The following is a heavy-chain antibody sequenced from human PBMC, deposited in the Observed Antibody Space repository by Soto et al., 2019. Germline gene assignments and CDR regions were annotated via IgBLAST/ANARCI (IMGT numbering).Heavy chain of an antibody. CDR2: IYYSGST. CDR1: GGSISSYY. CDR3: ARDRYDILAPYYYGMDV. V-gene: IGHV4-59*01. Sequence: SETLSLTCTVSGGSISSYYWSWIRQPPGKGLEWIGYIYYSGSTNYNPSLKSRVTISVDTSKNQFSLKLSSVTAADTAVYYCARDRYDILAPYYYGMDVWGRGTTVTVSS. J-gene: IGHJ6*02. D-gene: IGHD3-9*01.